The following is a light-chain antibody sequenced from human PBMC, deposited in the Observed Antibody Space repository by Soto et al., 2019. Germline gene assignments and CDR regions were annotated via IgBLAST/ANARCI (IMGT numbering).Light chain of an antibody. CDR2: DAS. CDR1: QDIRNY. Sequence: DIQLTQSPSSLSASVGDRVTITCQASQDIRNYLNWYPQKPGKAPTLLIHDASYLETGVPSRFRGGVSGTDITFTISSLKPEDIATYYCQQFDDPFTVGPGTKIEMK. V-gene: IGKV1-33*01. CDR3: QQFDDPFT. J-gene: IGKJ3*01.